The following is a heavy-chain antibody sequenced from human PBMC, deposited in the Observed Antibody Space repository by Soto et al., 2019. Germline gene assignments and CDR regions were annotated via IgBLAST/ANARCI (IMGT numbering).Heavy chain of an antibody. CDR2: IYYSGST. Sequence: PSETLSLTCTVSGGSISSSSYYWGWIRQPPGKGLEWIGSIYYSGSTYYNPSLKSRVTISVDTSKNQFSLKLSSVTAADTAVYYCARRGYYYYYMDVWGKGTTVTVSS. V-gene: IGHV4-39*01. J-gene: IGHJ6*03. CDR1: GGSISSSSYY. CDR3: ARRGYYYYYMDV.